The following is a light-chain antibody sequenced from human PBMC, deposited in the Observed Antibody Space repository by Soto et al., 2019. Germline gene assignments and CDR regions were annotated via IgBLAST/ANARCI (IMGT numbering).Light chain of an antibody. CDR2: GTS. CDR1: HNIGRF. V-gene: IGKV1-39*01. J-gene: IGKJ1*01. Sequence: DIQMTQSPSSLYASVGDRVTMTCRASHNIGRFLNWYQQKGGNAPKLLIYGTSNLQSGVPSRISGSGSGTDFTLTISSLQPEDFATYYCQQSYSGPRTFGQGTKVDI. CDR3: QQSYSGPRT.